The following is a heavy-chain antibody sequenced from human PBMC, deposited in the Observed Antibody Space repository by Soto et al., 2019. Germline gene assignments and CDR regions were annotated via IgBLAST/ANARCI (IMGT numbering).Heavy chain of an antibody. CDR3: VRARPDRGFWYFDL. CDR2: IRNRARSDTT. J-gene: IGHJ2*01. D-gene: IGHD3-22*01. CDR1: GFTVSDDY. V-gene: IGHV3-72*01. Sequence: EVQLVESGGGLVQPGGSLRLCCAVSGFTVSDDYMDWVRQAPGKGLEWIARIRNRARSDTTEYAASVTGRFTISRDDSKNSLCLQMNSLKTEDSAMYYCVRARPDRGFWYFDLWGRGTLVTVSS.